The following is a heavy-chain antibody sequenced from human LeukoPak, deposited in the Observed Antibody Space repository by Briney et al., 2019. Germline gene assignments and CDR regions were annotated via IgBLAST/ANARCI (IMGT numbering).Heavy chain of an antibody. J-gene: IGHJ4*02. V-gene: IGHV4-61*01. CDR3: ARGTYYYDSSGYSTPFDH. Sequence: SETLSLTCTVSGGSISSGSYYWSWIRQPPGKGLEWIGYIYYSGSTNYNPSLKSRVTISVDTSKNQFSLKLSSVTAADTAVYYCARGTYYYDSSGYSTPFDHWGQGTLVTVSS. CDR1: GGSISSGSYY. D-gene: IGHD3-22*01. CDR2: IYYSGST.